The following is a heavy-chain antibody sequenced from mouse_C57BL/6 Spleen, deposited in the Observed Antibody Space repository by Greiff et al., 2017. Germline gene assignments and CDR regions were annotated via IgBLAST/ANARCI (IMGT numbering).Heavy chain of an antibody. V-gene: IGHV1-61*01. Sequence: QVQLQQSGAELVRPGSSVKLSCKASGYTFTSYWMDWVKQRPGQGLEWIGNIYPSDSETHYNQKFKDKATLTVDKSSSTAYMQLSSLTSEDSAVYYCARRYSKGWYFDVWGTGTTVTVSS. CDR3: ARRYSKGWYFDV. J-gene: IGHJ1*03. CDR2: IYPSDSET. CDR1: GYTFTSYW. D-gene: IGHD2-5*01.